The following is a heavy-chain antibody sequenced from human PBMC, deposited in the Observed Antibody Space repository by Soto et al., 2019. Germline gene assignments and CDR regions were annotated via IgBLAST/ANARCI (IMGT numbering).Heavy chain of an antibody. V-gene: IGHV3-23*01. CDR3: AKGRRVTTFGVVIGGYWFDP. J-gene: IGHJ5*02. CDR1: GFTFSSYA. Sequence: GGSLRLSCAASGFTFSSYAMSWVRQAPGKGLEWVSAISGSGGSTYYADSVKGRFTISRDNSKNTLYLQMNSLRAEDTAVYYCAKGRRVTTFGVVIGGYWFDPWGQGTLVTVSS. CDR2: ISGSGGST. D-gene: IGHD3-3*01.